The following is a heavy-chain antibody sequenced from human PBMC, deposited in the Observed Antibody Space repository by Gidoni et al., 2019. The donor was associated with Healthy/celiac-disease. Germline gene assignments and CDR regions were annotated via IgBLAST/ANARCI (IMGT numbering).Heavy chain of an antibody. D-gene: IGHD1-26*01. Sequence: QVQLVGSGGGVVQPGRSLRLSCAASGFTFSSYAMHWVRQAPGKGLEWVAFISYDGSNKYYADSVKGRFTISRDNSKNTLYLQMNSLRAEDTAVYYCAREKELGFTYFDYWGQGTLVTVSS. CDR2: ISYDGSNK. V-gene: IGHV3-30-3*01. CDR3: AREKELGFTYFDY. J-gene: IGHJ4*02. CDR1: GFTFSSYA.